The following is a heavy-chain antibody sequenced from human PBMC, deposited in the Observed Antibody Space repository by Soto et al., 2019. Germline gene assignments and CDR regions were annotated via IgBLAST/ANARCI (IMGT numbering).Heavy chain of an antibody. Sequence: GGSLRLSCAASGFTFSSYAMHWVRQAPGKGLEWVAIISDDGSNKYNADSVTGRFTISRDNSRNTLFLQMNSLRAEDTAVYYCARDRSVSAWYYVDYWGQGTLVTVSS. CDR3: ARDRSVSAWYYVDY. J-gene: IGHJ4*02. CDR2: ISDDGSNK. V-gene: IGHV3-30-3*01. D-gene: IGHD6-25*01. CDR1: GFTFSSYA.